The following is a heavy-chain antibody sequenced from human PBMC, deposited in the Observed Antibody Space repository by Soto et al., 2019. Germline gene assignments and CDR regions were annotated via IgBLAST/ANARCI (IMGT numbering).Heavy chain of an antibody. CDR1: GFSLSNARMG. V-gene: IGHV2-26*01. CDR3: ARILEDFDWLLSYYTFDY. CDR2: IFSNDEK. Sequence: QVTLKESGPLLVKPTETLTLTCTVSGFSLSNARMGVSWIRQPPGKALEWLAHIFSNDEKSYSTSLKSRLTISKDTSKSQVVLTMTNMDPVDTATYYCARILEDFDWLLSYYTFDYWGQGTLVTVSS. J-gene: IGHJ4*02. D-gene: IGHD3-9*01.